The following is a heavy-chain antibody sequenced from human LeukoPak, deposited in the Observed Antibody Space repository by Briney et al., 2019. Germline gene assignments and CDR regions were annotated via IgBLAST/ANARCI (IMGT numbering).Heavy chain of an antibody. Sequence: ASVKVSCKASGGTFSSYAISWVRQAPGQGLEWMGWISAYNGNTNYAQKLQGRVTMTTDTSTSTAYMELRSLRSDDTAVYYCARGDYDSSGYLFDYWGQGTLVTVSS. CDR2: ISAYNGNT. D-gene: IGHD3-22*01. J-gene: IGHJ4*02. V-gene: IGHV1-18*01. CDR3: ARGDYDSSGYLFDY. CDR1: GGTFSSYA.